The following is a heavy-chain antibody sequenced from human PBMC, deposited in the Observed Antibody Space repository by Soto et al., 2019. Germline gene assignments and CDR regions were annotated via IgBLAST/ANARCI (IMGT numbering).Heavy chain of an antibody. J-gene: IGHJ4*02. CDR3: ARHDEVRTLGDYVGNFDSRDY. CDR2: IYPGDSDT. D-gene: IGHD4-17*01. Sequence: PGESLEISCKGSGYSFTSYWIGWVRQMPGKGLEWMGIIYPGDSDTRYSPSFQGQVTISADKSISTAYLQWSSLKASDTAMYYSARHDEVRTLGDYVGNFDSRDYWGLGTLVTVSS. CDR1: GYSFTSYW. V-gene: IGHV5-51*01.